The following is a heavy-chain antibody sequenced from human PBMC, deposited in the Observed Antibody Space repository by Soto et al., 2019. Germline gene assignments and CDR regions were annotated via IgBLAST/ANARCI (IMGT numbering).Heavy chain of an antibody. CDR1: GFTFSRFG. D-gene: IGHD3-3*01. J-gene: IGHJ6*02. CDR3: AKDVANGVLIIEDLPGYYYGMDV. Sequence: QVQLVESGGGVVQPGRSLRLSCAVSGFTFSRFGMHWVRQAPGKGLEWVAVISYDGSNKYYVDSVKGRFTVSRDNSKSTLYLQMNSLKTEDTAVYFCAKDVANGVLIIEDLPGYYYGMDVWSQGTTVTVSS. CDR2: ISYDGSNK. V-gene: IGHV3-30*18.